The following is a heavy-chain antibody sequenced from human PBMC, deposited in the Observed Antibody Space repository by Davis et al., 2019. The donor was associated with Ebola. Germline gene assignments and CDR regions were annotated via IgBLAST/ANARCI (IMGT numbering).Heavy chain of an antibody. CDR2: IYRDGRT. J-gene: IGHJ2*01. D-gene: IGHD4-17*01. Sequence: GESLKISCAASVFTFTNAWMSWVRQAPGKGLEWVSVIYRDGRTYYADSVKGRFTISSDNSKNTLYLQMNSLRPEDTAVYYCTRHVSGDFWYFDLWGRGTLVTVSS. CDR3: TRHVSGDFWYFDL. CDR1: VFTFTNAW. V-gene: IGHV3-66*04.